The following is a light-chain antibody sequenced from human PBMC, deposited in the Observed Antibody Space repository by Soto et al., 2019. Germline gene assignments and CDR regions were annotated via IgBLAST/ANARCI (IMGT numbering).Light chain of an antibody. CDR2: AAS. Sequence: DIQMTQSPSSLSASVGDTVTITCRASQSVRTYLNWYHQKPGKAPELLIYAASSLQSGVPSRFSGSGSGTDFTLTVRCLQPEDYATYYCQQSYSTPFTFGPGTKVDLK. J-gene: IGKJ3*01. CDR1: QSVRTY. CDR3: QQSYSTPFT. V-gene: IGKV1-39*01.